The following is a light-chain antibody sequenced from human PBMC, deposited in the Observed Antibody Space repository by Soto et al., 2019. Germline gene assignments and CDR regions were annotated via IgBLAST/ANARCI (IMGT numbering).Light chain of an antibody. CDR1: QSITGW. Sequence: DIQMTQSPSTLSASVGDRVTITCRASQSITGWLAWYQQKPVKAPKLLIYKESSLESGDPARFSGSGSGTEFTLAISMLQRDDVATYYGQQYNIYSPWFVQGTKVEIK. CDR2: KES. CDR3: QQYNIYSPW. J-gene: IGKJ1*01. V-gene: IGKV1-5*03.